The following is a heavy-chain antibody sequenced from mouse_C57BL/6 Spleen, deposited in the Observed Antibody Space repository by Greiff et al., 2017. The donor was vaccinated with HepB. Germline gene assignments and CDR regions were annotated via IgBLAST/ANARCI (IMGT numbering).Heavy chain of an antibody. CDR1: GFTFSSYG. CDR3: ARHLYDYGREAY. V-gene: IGHV5-6*01. D-gene: IGHD2-4*01. J-gene: IGHJ3*01. Sequence: EVKLMESGGDLVKPGGSLKLSCEASGFTFSSYGMSWVRQTPDKRLEWVATISSGGSYTYYPDSVKERFTISRDNAKNTLYLQMSSLKSEDTAMYYCARHLYDYGREAYWGQGTLVTVSA. CDR2: ISSGGSYT.